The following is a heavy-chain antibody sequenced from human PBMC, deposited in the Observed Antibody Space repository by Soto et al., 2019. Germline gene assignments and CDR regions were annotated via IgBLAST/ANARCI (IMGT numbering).Heavy chain of an antibody. CDR3: ARGYCISTSCYHWFDP. J-gene: IGHJ5*02. D-gene: IGHD2-2*01. V-gene: IGHV1-2*04. CDR1: GYTFTGYY. CDR2: INPNSGGT. Sequence: QVQLVQSGAEVKKPGTSVKVSCKASGYTFTGYYMHWVRQAPGQGLEGMGWINPNSGGTNYAQKFQGWVTMTRDTSISTADMELSRLRSDDTAVYYCARGYCISTSCYHWFDPWGEGTLVTVSS.